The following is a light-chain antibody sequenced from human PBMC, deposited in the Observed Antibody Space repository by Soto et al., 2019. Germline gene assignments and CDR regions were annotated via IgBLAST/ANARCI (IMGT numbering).Light chain of an antibody. CDR2: GAS. CDR3: QQYSSYSLPT. CDR1: QTVRSY. V-gene: IGKV3-11*01. J-gene: IGKJ4*01. Sequence: EIVLTQSPATLSFSPGVNSNLFRKASQTVRSYLAWYQQKPGQAPRLLIHGASTRAPGFPARFSGSGSGTEFTLTITSLLPDDFAAYFCQQYSSYSLPTFGGGTKVDNK.